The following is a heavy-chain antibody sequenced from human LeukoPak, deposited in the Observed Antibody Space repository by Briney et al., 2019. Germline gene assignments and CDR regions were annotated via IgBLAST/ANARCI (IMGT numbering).Heavy chain of an antibody. J-gene: IGHJ4*02. V-gene: IGHV1-2*02. Sequence: ASVKVSFTASGYTFTVYYMHWVRQAPGQGLEWMGWINPNSGGTNYAQKFQGRVTMTRDTSISTAYTELSRLRSDDTAVYYCARGDVDTADFDYWGQGTLVTVSS. D-gene: IGHD5-18*01. CDR2: INPNSGGT. CDR1: GYTFTVYY. CDR3: ARGDVDTADFDY.